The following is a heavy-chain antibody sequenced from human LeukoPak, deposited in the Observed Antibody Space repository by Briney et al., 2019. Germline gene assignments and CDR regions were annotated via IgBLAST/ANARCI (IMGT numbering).Heavy chain of an antibody. Sequence: SETLSLTCTVSGGSISSGGYYWSWIRQPPGKGLKWIGEINHSGSTNYNPSLKSRVTISVDTSKNQFSLKLSSVTAADTAVYYCARETNYYGSGSYWLRANYFDYWGQGTLVTVSS. D-gene: IGHD3-10*01. CDR3: ARETNYYGSGSYWLRANYFDY. J-gene: IGHJ4*02. V-gene: IGHV4-39*07. CDR2: INHSGST. CDR1: GGSISSGGYY.